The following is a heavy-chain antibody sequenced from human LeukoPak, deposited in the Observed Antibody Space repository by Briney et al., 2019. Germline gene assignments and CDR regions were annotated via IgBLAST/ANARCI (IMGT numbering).Heavy chain of an antibody. V-gene: IGHV3-23*01. CDR1: GFTFSDYY. CDR2: ISGSGGTK. Sequence: GGSLRLSCAASGFTFSDYYMSWIRQAPGKGLEWVSGISGSGGTKYYADSVKGRFTISRDNSKNTLYLQMNSLRAEDTAVYYCAKAPTTVTPSNFDYWGQGTLVTVSS. D-gene: IGHD4-17*01. J-gene: IGHJ4*02. CDR3: AKAPTTVTPSNFDY.